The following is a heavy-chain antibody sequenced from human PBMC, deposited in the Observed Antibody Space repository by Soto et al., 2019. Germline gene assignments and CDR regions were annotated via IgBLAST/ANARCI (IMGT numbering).Heavy chain of an antibody. CDR3: ARLRADYIWGSYRPAIGNYYYYYYMDV. J-gene: IGHJ6*03. V-gene: IGHV4-59*01. D-gene: IGHD3-16*02. Sequence: PSETLSLTCTVSGGSISSYYWSWIRQPPGKGLEWIGYIYYSGSTNYNPSLKSRVTISVDTSKNQFSLKLSSVTAADTAMYYCARLRADYIWGSYRPAIGNYYYYYYMDVWGKGTTVTVSS. CDR1: GGSISSYY. CDR2: IYYSGST.